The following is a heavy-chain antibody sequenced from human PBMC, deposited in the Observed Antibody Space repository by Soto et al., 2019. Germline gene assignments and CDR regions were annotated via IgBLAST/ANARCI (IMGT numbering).Heavy chain of an antibody. CDR1: GGSISSGGYY. J-gene: IGHJ4*02. CDR3: ARRTGLGDGYNLDY. Sequence: QVQLQESGPGLVKPSQTLSLTCTVSGGSISSGGYYWSWIRQHPGKGLEWIGYIFYSGSTYYNPSRKSRVTISVDTSKNQCSRKLSSVTAADTAVYYCARRTGLGDGYNLDYWGQGTLVTVSS. D-gene: IGHD5-12*01. V-gene: IGHV4-31*03. CDR2: IFYSGST.